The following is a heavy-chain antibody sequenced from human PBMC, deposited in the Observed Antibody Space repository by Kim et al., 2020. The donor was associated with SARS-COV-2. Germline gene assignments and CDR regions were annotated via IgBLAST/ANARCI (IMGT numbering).Heavy chain of an antibody. D-gene: IGHD1-1*01. CDR3: ASFHLGTAGPTSDAFDI. CDR1: GYSFTSYW. Sequence: GESLKISCKGSGYSFTSYWIGWVRQMPGKGLEWMGIIYPGDSDTRYSPSFQGQVTISADKSISTAYLQWSSLKASDTAMYYCASFHLGTAGPTSDAFDIWGQGTMVTVSS. V-gene: IGHV5-51*01. J-gene: IGHJ3*02. CDR2: IYPGDSDT.